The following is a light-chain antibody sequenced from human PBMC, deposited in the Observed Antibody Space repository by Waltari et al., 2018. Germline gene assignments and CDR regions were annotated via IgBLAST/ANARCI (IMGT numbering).Light chain of an antibody. J-gene: IGKJ3*01. CDR1: QSIADY. Sequence: IQMTQSPSSLSASVGDRVTITCRASQSIADYLNWYPQNPGNAPKLLNYAASKLHGGVPPRFSGSRSGTESTLTINTLQPEDFATYYCQQSYSTPPFSFGPRTKVDIK. CDR3: QQSYSTPPFS. CDR2: AAS. V-gene: IGKV1-39*01.